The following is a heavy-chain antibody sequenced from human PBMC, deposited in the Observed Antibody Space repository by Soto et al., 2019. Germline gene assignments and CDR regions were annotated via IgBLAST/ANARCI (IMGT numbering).Heavy chain of an antibody. V-gene: IGHV3-30-3*01. J-gene: IGHJ1*01. CDR3: ARDRSFGTSGYYSWAL. CDR1: GFILTNYA. CDR2: ISSNGAYA. D-gene: IGHD3-22*01. Sequence: QVQLVESGGGVAHPGKSLRLSCAASGFILTNYAMHWVRQPPGRGLEWVAVISSNGAYAASADSVKGRFPISRDNSKNTCYRQMYSLRPEDSAIYYWARDRSFGTSGYYSWALWGQGTLVTVSS.